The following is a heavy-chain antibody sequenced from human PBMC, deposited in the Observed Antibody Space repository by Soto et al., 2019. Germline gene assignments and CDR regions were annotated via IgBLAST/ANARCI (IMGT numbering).Heavy chain of an antibody. J-gene: IGHJ4*02. D-gene: IGHD6-19*01. CDR3: AEQSIEVAGTDYFDS. CDR2: ISHDGSNA. V-gene: IGHV3-30*18. CDR1: GFIFRRYG. Sequence: QVQLVESGGGVVQPGKSLRLSCTAAGFIFRRYGVHWVRQAPGKGLEWVAVISHDGSNAYYADAVNGRFTISRDKAKNTVYLPMNTLRGNDAAVYYCAEQSIEVAGTDYFDSWGQGALAT.